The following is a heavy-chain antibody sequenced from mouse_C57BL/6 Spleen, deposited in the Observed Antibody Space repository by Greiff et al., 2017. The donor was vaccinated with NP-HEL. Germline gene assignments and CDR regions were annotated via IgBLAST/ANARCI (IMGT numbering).Heavy chain of an antibody. CDR3: ARGGSYYGNLWYFDV. CDR2: IWRGGST. Sequence: VKLQESGPGLVQPSQSLSITCTVSGFSLTSYGVHWVRQSPGKGLEWLGVIWRGGSTDYNAAFISRLGISKDNSKSQVFFKMNSLQADDTAIYYCARGGSYYGNLWYFDVWGTGTTVTVSS. D-gene: IGHD2-10*01. J-gene: IGHJ1*03. V-gene: IGHV2-2*01. CDR1: GFSLTSYG.